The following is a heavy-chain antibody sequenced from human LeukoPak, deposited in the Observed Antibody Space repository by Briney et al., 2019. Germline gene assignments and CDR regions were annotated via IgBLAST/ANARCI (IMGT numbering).Heavy chain of an antibody. D-gene: IGHD3-10*01. J-gene: IGHJ4*02. CDR1: GFTFSSDW. V-gene: IGHV3-21*01. CDR3: ARDPDYYGSGTYFXHYFDY. Sequence: PGGSLRLSCAASGFTFSSDWMIWVRQAPGKGLEWVSSISRTSSYIYYTDSVKGRFTISRDNTKNSLYLQMNSLRAEDTAVYYCARDPDYYGSGTYFXHYFDYXXQGTLVTVXS. CDR2: ISRTSSYI.